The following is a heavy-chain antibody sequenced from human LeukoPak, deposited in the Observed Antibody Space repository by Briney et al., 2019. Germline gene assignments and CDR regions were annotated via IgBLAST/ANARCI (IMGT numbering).Heavy chain of an antibody. CDR3: ARDSSSWPQTNNWFDP. Sequence: GASVKVSCKASGGTFSSYAISWVRQAPGQGLEWMGGIIPIFGTANYAQKFQGRVTITADESTSTAYMELSSLRSEDTAVYYCARDSSSWPQTNNWFDPWGQGTLVTVSS. CDR2: IIPIFGTA. CDR1: GGTFSSYA. V-gene: IGHV1-69*13. J-gene: IGHJ5*02. D-gene: IGHD6-13*01.